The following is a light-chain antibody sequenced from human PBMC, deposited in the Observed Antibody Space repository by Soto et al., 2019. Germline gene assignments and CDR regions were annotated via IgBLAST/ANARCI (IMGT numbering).Light chain of an antibody. V-gene: IGKV3-15*01. CDR1: QSVSSD. Sequence: EIVLTQSPATLSLAPGERVTLSCRASQSVSSDLAWYQQKPGQAPRLLISGASTGATGIPARFSGSGSGTEFTLTISSLQSEDCAIYYCQQYHTWPITFGGGTKVDIK. J-gene: IGKJ4*01. CDR3: QQYHTWPIT. CDR2: GAS.